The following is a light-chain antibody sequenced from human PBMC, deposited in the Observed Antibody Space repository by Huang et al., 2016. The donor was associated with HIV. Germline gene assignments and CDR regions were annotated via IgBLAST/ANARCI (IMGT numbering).Light chain of an antibody. CDR1: QSVDNY. Sequence: EIVLTQSPATLSLSPEERATLSCRTSQSVDNYLVWYQQRPGQAPRLLIYDTSYRAAGIPARFSGSGSGTDFTLTMSSLEPEDFAVYFCQQRSKWPITFGQGTRLEIK. J-gene: IGKJ5*01. CDR2: DTS. V-gene: IGKV3-11*01. CDR3: QQRSKWPIT.